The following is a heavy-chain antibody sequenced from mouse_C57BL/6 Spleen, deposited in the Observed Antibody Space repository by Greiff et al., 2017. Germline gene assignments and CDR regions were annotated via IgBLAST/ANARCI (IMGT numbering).Heavy chain of an antibody. J-gene: IGHJ4*01. V-gene: IGHV1-53*01. CDR3: ARSYYWYDYDPYAMDY. Sequence: QVQLQQPGTELVKPGASVTLSCKASGYTFTSYWMHWVKQRPGQGLAWIGNINPSNGGTNYNEKFKSKATLTVDKSSSTAYMQLSSLTSEDSAVYYCARSYYWYDYDPYAMDYWGQGTSVTVSS. D-gene: IGHD2-4*01. CDR1: GYTFTSYW. CDR2: INPSNGGT.